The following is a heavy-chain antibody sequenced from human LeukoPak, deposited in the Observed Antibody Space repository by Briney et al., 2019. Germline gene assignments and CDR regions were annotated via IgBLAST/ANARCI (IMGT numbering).Heavy chain of an antibody. Sequence: GGSLRLSCAASGFTFSSYGMYWVRQAPGKGLEWVAVIWYDGSNKYYADSVKGRFTISRDNSKNTLYLQMNSLRAEDTAVYYCARVKSSGIAADLDYWGQGTLVTASS. J-gene: IGHJ4*02. D-gene: IGHD6-13*01. CDR3: ARVKSSGIAADLDY. CDR2: IWYDGSNK. V-gene: IGHV3-33*01. CDR1: GFTFSSYG.